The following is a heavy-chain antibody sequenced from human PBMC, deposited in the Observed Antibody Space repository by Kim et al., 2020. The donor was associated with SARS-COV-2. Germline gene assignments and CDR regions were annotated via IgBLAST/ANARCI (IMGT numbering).Heavy chain of an antibody. Sequence: SGPTLVNPTQTLTLTCTFSGFSLSTSGMCVSWIRQSPGKALEWLARIDWDDDRYYNKSLKTRLTISKDTSKNQVVLIITNMDPVDTATYYCARLRGTGTTRSQSYRDYMDVWGKGTMVTVSS. J-gene: IGHJ6*03. CDR2: IDWDDDR. D-gene: IGHD1-7*01. V-gene: IGHV2-70*11. CDR3: ARLRGTGTTRSQSYRDYMDV. CDR1: GFSLSTSGMC.